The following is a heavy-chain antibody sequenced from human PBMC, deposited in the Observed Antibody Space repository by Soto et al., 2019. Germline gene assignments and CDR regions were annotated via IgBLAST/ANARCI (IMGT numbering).Heavy chain of an antibody. D-gene: IGHD1-1*01. CDR1: GFTVSGNY. V-gene: IGHV3-66*01. J-gene: IGHJ3*02. Sequence: EVQLVESGGGLVQPGGSLRLSCAASGFTVSGNYMSWVRQAPGQGLEWVSVIYAAGSTYYIDSVNGRFTISRDNSKNTLYLQMNSLRTEDTAVYYCARDIFKTGATGGFDIWGQGTRVTVSS. CDR2: IYAAGST. CDR3: ARDIFKTGATGGFDI.